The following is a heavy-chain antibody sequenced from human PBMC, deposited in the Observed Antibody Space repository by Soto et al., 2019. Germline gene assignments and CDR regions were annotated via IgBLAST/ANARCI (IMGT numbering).Heavy chain of an antibody. V-gene: IGHV3-21*01. Sequence: GGSLRLSCAASGFTFHTYSMNWVRQAPGKGLEWVSSIDSGSNFIHYADSVKGRFTISRDNANNSLFLQMNSLRAEDSAVYYCASAGGTYWGQGALVTVSS. CDR3: ASAGGTY. J-gene: IGHJ4*02. CDR1: GFTFHTYS. D-gene: IGHD2-8*02. CDR2: IDSGSNFI.